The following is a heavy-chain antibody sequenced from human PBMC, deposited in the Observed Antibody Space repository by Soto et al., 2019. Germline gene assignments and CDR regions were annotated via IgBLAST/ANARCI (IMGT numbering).Heavy chain of an antibody. V-gene: IGHV2-5*02. CDR2: IYWDDDR. CDR1: GFSLSADGVA. CDR3: AQHKQTGYRLFDT. D-gene: IGHD5-18*01. J-gene: IGHJ4*02. Sequence: QITLKESGPTVVKPTQTVTLTCADSGFSLSADGVAVGWIRQSPGQALEWLALIYWDDDRRYSPSLAARLTTNKDTSRNQVVLTMTNVHPVDTRTYFCAQHKQTGYRLFDTWGRGTLVTVSS.